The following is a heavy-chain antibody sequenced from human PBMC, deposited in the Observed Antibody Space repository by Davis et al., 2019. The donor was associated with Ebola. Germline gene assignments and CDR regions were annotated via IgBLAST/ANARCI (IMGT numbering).Heavy chain of an antibody. CDR2: ISSSSYSI. CDR3: TRGNWNYPN. J-gene: IGHJ4*02. CDR1: GFTFTDYY. V-gene: IGHV3-11*06. D-gene: IGHD1-7*01. Sequence: GGSLRLSCAASGFTFTDYYMGWIRQAPGKGLEWVSSISSSSYSINYADSVKGRFTISRDNGGNSLFLQMNSLRAEDSAMYYCTRGNWNYPNWGQGTLVTVSS.